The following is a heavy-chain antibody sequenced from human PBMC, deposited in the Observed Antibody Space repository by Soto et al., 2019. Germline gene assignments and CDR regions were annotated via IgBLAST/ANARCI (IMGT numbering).Heavy chain of an antibody. CDR3: AICVVTKPCHYYGTDV. CDR1: GGSISSYC. CDR2: IYYSGST. D-gene: IGHD3-3*01. V-gene: IGHV4-59*01. Sequence: PSETLSLTCTVSGGSISSYCWSWIRQPPGKGLEWIGYIYYSGSTNYNPSIKSRVTISVDTSKNQFSLKLSSVTAADTALFYCAICVVTKPCHYYGTDVWCQGTTGTVSS. J-gene: IGHJ6*02.